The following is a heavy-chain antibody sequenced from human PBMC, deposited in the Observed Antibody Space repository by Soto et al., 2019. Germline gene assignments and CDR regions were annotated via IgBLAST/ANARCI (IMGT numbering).Heavy chain of an antibody. CDR1: GGSISSSSYY. CDR3: ARDRKYSSSWYSDWFDP. D-gene: IGHD6-13*01. V-gene: IGHV4-39*02. Sequence: SETLSLTCTVSGGSISSSSYYWGWIRQPPGKGLEWIGSIYYSGSTYYNPSLKGRVTMTTDTSTSTAYMELRSLRSDDTAVYYCARDRKYSSSWYSDWFDPWGQGTLVTVSS. CDR2: IYYSGST. J-gene: IGHJ5*02.